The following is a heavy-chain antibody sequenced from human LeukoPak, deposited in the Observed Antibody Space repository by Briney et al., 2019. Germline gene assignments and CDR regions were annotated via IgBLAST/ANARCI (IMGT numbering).Heavy chain of an antibody. J-gene: IGHJ6*03. V-gene: IGHV4-34*01. CDR3: AREDSGSYYNFYYFYMDV. D-gene: IGHD3-10*01. CDR2: INHSGST. CDR1: GGSFSGYY. Sequence: SETLSLTCAVYGGSFSGYYWSWIRQPPGKGLEWIGEINHSGSTNYNPSLKSRVTISVDTSKNQFSLKLSSVTAADTAVYYCAREDSGSYYNFYYFYMDVWGKGTTVTISS.